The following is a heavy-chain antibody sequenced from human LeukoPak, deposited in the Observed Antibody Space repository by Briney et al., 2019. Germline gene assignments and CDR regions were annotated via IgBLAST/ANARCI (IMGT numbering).Heavy chain of an antibody. CDR2: FNPTYDIP. Sequence: ASVKVSCKASGYTFSNYCMHWVRQAPGQGLEWMGIFNPTYDIPIYAQTFEGRVTMARDMSTSTVYMELSSLRSEDTAVYYCARDSDYWGQGTLVTVSS. CDR3: ARDSDY. J-gene: IGHJ4*02. V-gene: IGHV1-46*01. CDR1: GYTFSNYC.